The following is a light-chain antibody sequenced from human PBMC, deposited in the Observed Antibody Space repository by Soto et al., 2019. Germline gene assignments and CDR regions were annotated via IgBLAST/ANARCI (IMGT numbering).Light chain of an antibody. CDR3: SSYTSTSTLVV. J-gene: IGLJ2*01. V-gene: IGLV2-14*01. Sequence: QSVLTQSASVSGSPGQSITISCTGTSSDVGGYNYVSWYQQHPGKAPKLMIYDVTSRPSGVSNRFSGSKSDNMASLTISGLQAEDEADYYCSSYTSTSTLVVFGGGTKLTVL. CDR1: SSDVGGYNY. CDR2: DVT.